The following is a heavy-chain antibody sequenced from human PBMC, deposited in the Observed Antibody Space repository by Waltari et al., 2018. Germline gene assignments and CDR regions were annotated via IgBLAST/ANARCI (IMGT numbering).Heavy chain of an antibody. CDR1: VSSNY. CDR3: AREFRGTAAAGYFDY. D-gene: IGHD6-13*01. V-gene: IGHV3-53*01. CDR2: IYSGGST. J-gene: IGHJ4*02. Sequence: VSSNYMSWVRQAPGKGLEWVSVIYSGGSTYYADSVKGRFTISRDNSKNTLYLQMNSLRAEDTAVYYCAREFRGTAAAGYFDYWGQGTLVTVSS.